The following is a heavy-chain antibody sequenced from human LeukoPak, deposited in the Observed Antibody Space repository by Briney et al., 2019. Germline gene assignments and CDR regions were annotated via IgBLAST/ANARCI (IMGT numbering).Heavy chain of an antibody. V-gene: IGHV3-23*01. CDR1: GFTFSSYA. Sequence: GSLRLSCAASGFTFSSYAMSWVRQAPGKGLEWVSAISGSGGSTYYADSVKGRFTISRDNSKNTLYLQMNSLRAEDTAVYYCAKESLSIAAAGTEFDYWGQGTLVTVSS. J-gene: IGHJ4*02. CDR3: AKESLSIAAAGTEFDY. CDR2: ISGSGGST. D-gene: IGHD6-13*01.